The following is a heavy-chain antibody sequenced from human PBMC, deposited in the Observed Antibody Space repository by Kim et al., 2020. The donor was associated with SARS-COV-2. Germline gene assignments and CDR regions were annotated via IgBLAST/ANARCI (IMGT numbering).Heavy chain of an antibody. J-gene: IGHJ6*03. V-gene: IGHV3-33*01. Sequence: GGSLRLSCAASGFTFSSYGMHWVRQAPGKGLEWVAVIWYDGSNKYYADSVKGRFTISRDNSKNTLYLQMNSLRAEDTAVYYCARGPSTIFGVAIYYYMDVWGKGTTVTVSS. CDR2: IWYDGSNK. CDR1: GFTFSSYG. CDR3: ARGPSTIFGVAIYYYMDV. D-gene: IGHD3-3*01.